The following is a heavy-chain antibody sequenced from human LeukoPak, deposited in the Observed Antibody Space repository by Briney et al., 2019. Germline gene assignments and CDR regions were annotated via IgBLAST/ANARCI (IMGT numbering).Heavy chain of an antibody. CDR2: ISYDGSNK. Sequence: GGSLRLSCAASGFTFSSYGMHWVRQAPGKGLEWVAVISYDGSNKYYADSVKGRFTISRDNSKNTLYLQMNSLRAEDTAVYYCAKGGDGGTFDYWGQGTLVTVSS. D-gene: IGHD2-21*02. J-gene: IGHJ4*02. CDR1: GFTFSSYG. CDR3: AKGGDGGTFDY. V-gene: IGHV3-30*18.